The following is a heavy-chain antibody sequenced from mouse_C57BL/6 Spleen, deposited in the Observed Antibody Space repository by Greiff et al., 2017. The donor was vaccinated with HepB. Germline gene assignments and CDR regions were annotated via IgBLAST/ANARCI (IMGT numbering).Heavy chain of an antibody. CDR3: ARGHYYGSSYWYFDV. V-gene: IGHV5-4*03. CDR1: GFTFSSYA. J-gene: IGHJ1*03. CDR2: ISDGGSYT. D-gene: IGHD1-1*01. Sequence: EVNVVESGGGLVKPGGSLKLSCAASGFTFSSYAMSWVRQTPEKRLEWVATISDGGSYTYYPDNVKGRFTISRDNAKNNLYLQMSHLKSEDTAMYYCARGHYYGSSYWYFDVWGTGTTVTVSS.